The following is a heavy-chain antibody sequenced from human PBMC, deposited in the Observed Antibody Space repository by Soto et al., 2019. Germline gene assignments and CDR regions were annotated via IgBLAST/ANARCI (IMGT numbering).Heavy chain of an antibody. CDR3: ARVFDWSYAGYYYYGMDV. Sequence: GASVKVSCKASGGTFSSYAISWVRQAPGQGLEWMGGIIPIFGTANYAQKFQGRVTITADKSTSTAYMELSSLRSEDTAVYYCARVFDWSYAGYYYYGMDVWGQGTTVTV. J-gene: IGHJ6*02. D-gene: IGHD3-9*01. V-gene: IGHV1-69*06. CDR1: GGTFSSYA. CDR2: IIPIFGTA.